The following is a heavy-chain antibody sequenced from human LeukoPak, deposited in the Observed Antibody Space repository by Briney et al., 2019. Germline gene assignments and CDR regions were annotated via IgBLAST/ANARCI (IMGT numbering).Heavy chain of an antibody. J-gene: IGHJ5*02. CDR2: IYYSGST. CDR1: GGSINTNDYY. D-gene: IGHD2-2*01. V-gene: IGHV4-39*07. CDR3: ARRKRSGCSSTSCLLNWFDP. Sequence: SETLSLTCSVSGGSINTNDYYWGWVRQPPGKGLEWIGTIYYSGSTFYNPSLQSRVTISVDTSKNQFSLKLSSVTAADTAVYYCARRKRSGCSSTSCLLNWFDPWGQGTLVTVSS.